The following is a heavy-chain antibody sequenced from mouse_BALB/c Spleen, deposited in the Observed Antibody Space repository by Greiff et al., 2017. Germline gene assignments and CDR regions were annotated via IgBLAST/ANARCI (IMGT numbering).Heavy chain of an antibody. Sequence: EVQLQQSGAELVKPGASVKLSCTASGFNIKDTYMHWVKQRPEQGLEWIGRIDPANGNTKYDPKFQGKATITADTSSNPAYLQLSSLPSEDTAVYYCARSYHDYDCFADWGQGTLVTVSA. V-gene: IGHV14-3*02. CDR1: GFNIKDTY. CDR3: ARSYHDYDCFAD. J-gene: IGHJ3*01. CDR2: IDPANGNT. D-gene: IGHD2-4*01.